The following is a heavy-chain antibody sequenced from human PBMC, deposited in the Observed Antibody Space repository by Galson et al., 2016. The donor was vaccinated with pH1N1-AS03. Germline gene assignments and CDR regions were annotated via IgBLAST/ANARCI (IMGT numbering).Heavy chain of an antibody. CDR3: ANAHGSGTMGPHVYFYGMDV. D-gene: IGHD3-10*01. CDR1: GFSFTTYG. J-gene: IGHJ6*02. V-gene: IGHV3-30*02. CDR2: IGSDGSKT. Sequence: SLRLSCAASGFSFTTYGMHWVRQAPGRGLEWVAFIGSDGSKTLYSDSLKGRFSISRDNSKNTLFLQMNRLRSEDTAVYYCANAHGSGTMGPHVYFYGMDVLGQGTTVIVSS.